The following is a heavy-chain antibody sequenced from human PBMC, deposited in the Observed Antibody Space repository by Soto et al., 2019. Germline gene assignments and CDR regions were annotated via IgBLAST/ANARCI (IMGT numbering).Heavy chain of an antibody. V-gene: IGHV1-18*04. D-gene: IGHD2-2*02. CDR2: SSAYNGKT. J-gene: IGHJ6*02. CDR3: ARGGTSRRPAAIVYGYGMDA. Sequence: STASALASTCYRISWAGYASGQGREWMGWSSAYNGKTNYAQKHQGRVTMPTTTSTSKAYMELRSLRSDDTAVYYCARGGTSRRPAAIVYGYGMDAWGQGTTVTVSS. CDR1: ALASTCYR.